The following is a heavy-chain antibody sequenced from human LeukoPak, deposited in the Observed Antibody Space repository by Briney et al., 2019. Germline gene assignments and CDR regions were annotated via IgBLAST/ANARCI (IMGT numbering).Heavy chain of an antibody. CDR1: GYTFTNYD. Sequence: ASVKVSCKTSGYTFTNYDINWVRQAAGQGLEWMGWMNPKSGNTGSAQRFQGRVTMTRNTSISTAYMELSSLRSEDTAVYYCARMSQIAAAGDYYYYYGMDVWGQGTTVTVSS. V-gene: IGHV1-8*01. J-gene: IGHJ6*02. CDR2: MNPKSGNT. CDR3: ARMSQIAAAGDYYYYYGMDV. D-gene: IGHD6-13*01.